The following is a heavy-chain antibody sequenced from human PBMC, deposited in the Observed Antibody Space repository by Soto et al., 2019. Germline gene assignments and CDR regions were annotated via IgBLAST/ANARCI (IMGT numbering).Heavy chain of an antibody. CDR1: GGSISSGGYY. J-gene: IGHJ5*02. D-gene: IGHD3-9*01. CDR3: AREGYDILTGYPNNWFDP. V-gene: IGHV4-31*03. CDR2: IYYSGST. Sequence: PSETLSLTCTVSGGSISSGGYYWSWIRQHPGKGLEWIGYIYYSGSTYYNPSLKSRVTISVDTSKNQFSLKLSSVTAADTAVYYCAREGYDILTGYPNNWFDPWGQGTLVTVSS.